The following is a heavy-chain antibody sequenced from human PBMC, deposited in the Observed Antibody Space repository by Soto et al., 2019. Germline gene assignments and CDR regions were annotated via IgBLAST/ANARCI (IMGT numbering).Heavy chain of an antibody. CDR2: INPTTGLT. CDR3: ARALRNGYFYGMDF. J-gene: IGHJ6*02. CDR1: GYAFSNNF. D-gene: IGHD2-8*01. V-gene: IGHV1-46*01. Sequence: ASVKVSCKASGYAFSNNFMHWVRQAPAQGLEWMGVINPTTGLTSNAQKFQGRITMTSDTSSSTAYMELSSLRSEDTAVYYCARALRNGYFYGMDFWGQGTTVTVSS.